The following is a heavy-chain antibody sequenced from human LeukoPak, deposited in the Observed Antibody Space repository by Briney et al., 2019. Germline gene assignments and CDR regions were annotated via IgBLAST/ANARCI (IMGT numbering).Heavy chain of an antibody. CDR3: AKDIGYSSGWYIFDY. Sequence: GGSLRLSCAASGFTFDDYTMHWVRQAPGKGLEWVLGISWNSGSIGYADSVKGRFTISRDNAKNSLYLQMNSLRAEDTALYYCAKDIGYSSGWYIFDYWGQGTLVTVSS. CDR1: GFTFDDYT. CDR2: ISWNSGSI. J-gene: IGHJ4*02. V-gene: IGHV3-9*01. D-gene: IGHD6-19*01.